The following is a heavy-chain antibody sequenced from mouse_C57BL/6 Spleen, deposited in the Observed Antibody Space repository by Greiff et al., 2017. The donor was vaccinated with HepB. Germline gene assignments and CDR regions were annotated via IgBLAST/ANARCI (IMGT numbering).Heavy chain of an antibody. CDR3: ARDDYYGSSYVGFAY. V-gene: IGHV1-82*01. CDR2: IYPGDGDT. J-gene: IGHJ3*01. Sequence: QVQLQQSGPELVKPGASVKISCKASGYAFSSSWMNWVKQRPGKGLEWIGRIYPGDGDTNYNGKFKGKATLTADKSSSTAYMQLSSLTSEDSAVYFCARDDYYGSSYVGFAYWGQGTLVTVSA. CDR1: GYAFSSSW. D-gene: IGHD1-1*01.